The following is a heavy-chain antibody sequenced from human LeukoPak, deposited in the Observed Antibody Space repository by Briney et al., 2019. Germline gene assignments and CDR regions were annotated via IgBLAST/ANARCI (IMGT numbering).Heavy chain of an antibody. CDR1: GFTFSSYT. D-gene: IGHD4-11*01. CDR2: ISSSSSYL. J-gene: IGHJ4*02. V-gene: IGHV3-21*01. CDR3: ARDQGGSSTVTTADY. Sequence: GGSLRLSCAASGFTFSSYTMNWVRQAPGKGLEWVSSISSSSSYLYYADSVKGRFTISRDNAKNSLYLQMNSLRAEDTAVYYCARDQGGSSTVTTADYWGQGTLVTVSS.